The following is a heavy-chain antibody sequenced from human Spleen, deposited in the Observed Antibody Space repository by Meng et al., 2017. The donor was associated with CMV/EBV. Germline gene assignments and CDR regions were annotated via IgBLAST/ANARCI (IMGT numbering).Heavy chain of an antibody. CDR1: GFNFTDYA. J-gene: IGHJ4*02. CDR3: AKHVGAYSYGFDY. V-gene: IGHV3-21*01. Sequence: GESLKISCAASGFNFTDYAMNWVRQAPGTGLEWVSSISSRSGYIYYADSVKGRFTISRDNAKNSLLLQMNSLRVEDTAVYYCAKHVGAYSYGFDYWGQGTLVTVSS. CDR2: ISSRSGYI. D-gene: IGHD5-18*01.